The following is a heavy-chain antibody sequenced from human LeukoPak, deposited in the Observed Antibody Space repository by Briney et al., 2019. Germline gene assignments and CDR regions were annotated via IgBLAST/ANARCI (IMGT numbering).Heavy chain of an antibody. CDR3: ARETDSSGYYYDY. CDR2: INNDGSST. D-gene: IGHD3-22*01. CDR1: GFTFSSYW. J-gene: IGHJ4*02. Sequence: GGSLRLSCAASGFTFSSYWMHWVRQSPGKGQVWVSRINNDGSSTTHADSVKGRFTISRDNAKNTLHLQMNSLRAEDTAVYYCARETDSSGYYYDYWGQGTLVTVSS. V-gene: IGHV3-74*01.